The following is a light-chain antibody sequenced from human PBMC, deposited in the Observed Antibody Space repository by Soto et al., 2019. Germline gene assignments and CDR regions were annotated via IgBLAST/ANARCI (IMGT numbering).Light chain of an antibody. CDR3: QQYNDWVPT. J-gene: IGKJ1*01. Sequence: EIVMTQSPATLSVSPGERVTLSCRASQRINNKLAWYQEKPGQAPRLLIYDAGTRATGIPARFSGSASGTEFTLTISSLQSEDFAVYVCQQYNDWVPTFGQGTKVDIK. CDR1: QRINNK. V-gene: IGKV3-15*01. CDR2: DAG.